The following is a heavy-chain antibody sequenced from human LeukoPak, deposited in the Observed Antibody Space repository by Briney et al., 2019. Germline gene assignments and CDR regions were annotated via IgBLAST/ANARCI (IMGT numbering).Heavy chain of an antibody. V-gene: IGHV4-31*03. Sequence: SQTLSLTCTVSGGSISSGGYYWSWIRQHPGKGLEWIGYIYYSGSTYSNPSLKSRVTISVDTSKNQFSLKLSSVTAADTAVYYCARERIVGATAYDIWGQGTMVTVSS. D-gene: IGHD1-26*01. CDR1: GGSISSGGYY. J-gene: IGHJ3*02. CDR2: IYYSGST. CDR3: ARERIVGATAYDI.